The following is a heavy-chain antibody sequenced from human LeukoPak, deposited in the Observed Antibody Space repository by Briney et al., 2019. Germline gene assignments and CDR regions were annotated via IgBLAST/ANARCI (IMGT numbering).Heavy chain of an antibody. V-gene: IGHV4-59*01. D-gene: IGHD3-10*01. J-gene: IGHJ4*02. CDR1: GGSFSGYY. Sequence: SETLSLTCAVYGGSFSGYYWIWIRQPPGKALEWIGYIYYSGSTNYNPPLKSRVTISVDTSKNQFSLKLRSLTAADTAVYYCARMVDLRWFGELSDYSFDHWGQGTLVTVSS. CDR3: ARMVDLRWFGELSDYSFDH. CDR2: IYYSGST.